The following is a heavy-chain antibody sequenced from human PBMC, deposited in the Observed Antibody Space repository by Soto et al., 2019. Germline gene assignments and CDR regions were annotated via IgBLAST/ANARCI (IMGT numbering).Heavy chain of an antibody. CDR2: ISSNGGST. CDR3: ATRIAAADSYWYFDL. CDR1: GFIFSSYA. J-gene: IGHJ2*01. D-gene: IGHD6-13*01. V-gene: IGHV3-64*01. Sequence: EVQLVESGGGLVQPGGSLRLSCAASGFIFSSYAMHWVRQAPGKGLEYVSAISSNGGSTYYANSVKGRFTISRDNSKNTLYLQMGSLRAEDMAVYYCATRIAAADSYWYFDLWGRGTLVTVSS.